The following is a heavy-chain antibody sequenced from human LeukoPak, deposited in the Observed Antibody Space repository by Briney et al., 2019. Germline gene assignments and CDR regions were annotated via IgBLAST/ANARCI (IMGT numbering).Heavy chain of an antibody. J-gene: IGHJ4*02. CDR2: IYTSGST. CDR3: ARSIYGAMGKRPFDY. D-gene: IGHD4-17*01. V-gene: IGHV4-61*02. Sequence: SETLSLTCTVSGGSISSGSYYWSWIRQPAGKGLEWIGRIYTSGSTNYNPSLKSRVTISVDTSKNQFSLKLSSVTAADTAVYYCARSIYGAMGKRPFDYWGQGTLVTVSS. CDR1: GGSISSGSYY.